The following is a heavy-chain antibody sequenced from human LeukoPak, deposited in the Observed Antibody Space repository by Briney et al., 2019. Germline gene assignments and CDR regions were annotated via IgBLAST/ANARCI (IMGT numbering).Heavy chain of an antibody. D-gene: IGHD1-14*01. J-gene: IGHJ2*01. CDR1: GGSINSGGYY. V-gene: IGHV4-31*03. Sequence: SETLSLTCTVSGGSINSGGYYWSWIRQHPGKGLEWIGYICYSGSTYYNPSLKSRVAISVDTSTNQFSLKLTSVTAADTAMYYCTRADHDGSGRFFDLWGRGTLVTVSS. CDR2: ICYSGST. CDR3: TRADHDGSGRFFDL.